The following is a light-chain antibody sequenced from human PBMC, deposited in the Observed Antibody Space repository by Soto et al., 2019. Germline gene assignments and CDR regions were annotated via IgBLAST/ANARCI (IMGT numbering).Light chain of an antibody. Sequence: DIQMTQSPSSLSASVGDRVTITCQASQDISNHLNWYQQKPGKAPKLLIYDVVKLETGVPSRFSGRGSGTDFTLSISSLQPEDIATYYCQQYDYLPLTFGGGTKVEIK. CDR2: DVV. J-gene: IGKJ4*01. V-gene: IGKV1-33*01. CDR3: QQYDYLPLT. CDR1: QDISNH.